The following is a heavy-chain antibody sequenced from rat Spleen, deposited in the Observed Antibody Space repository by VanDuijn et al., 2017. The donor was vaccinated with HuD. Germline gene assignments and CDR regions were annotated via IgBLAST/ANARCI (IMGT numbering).Heavy chain of an antibody. D-gene: IGHD1-4*01. CDR2: ISYDGSST. Sequence: EVQLVESDGGLMQPGRSLKLSCAASGFTFSDYYMAWVRQAPTKGLEWVATISYDGSSTYYRDSVKGRFTISRDNAKSTLYLQMDSLRSEDTATYYCAKETGYNSYFDYWGQGVMVTVTS. CDR1: GFTFSDYY. V-gene: IGHV5-29*01. J-gene: IGHJ2*01. CDR3: AKETGYNSYFDY.